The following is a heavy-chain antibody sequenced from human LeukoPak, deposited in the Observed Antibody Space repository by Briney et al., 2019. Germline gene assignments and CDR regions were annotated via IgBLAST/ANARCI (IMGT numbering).Heavy chain of an antibody. J-gene: IGHJ4*02. Sequence: GGYLRLSCAASGFTFYNYAMSWVRQAPGRGLEWVSAVTGDGGYTYYAGSVRGRFTISRDNSKNSLFLQMNNLRAGDTAVYYCAKVRSSSSADYFDYWGQGTLVTVSS. CDR2: VTGDGGYT. CDR1: GFTFYNYA. CDR3: AKVRSSSSADYFDY. D-gene: IGHD6-6*01. V-gene: IGHV3-23*01.